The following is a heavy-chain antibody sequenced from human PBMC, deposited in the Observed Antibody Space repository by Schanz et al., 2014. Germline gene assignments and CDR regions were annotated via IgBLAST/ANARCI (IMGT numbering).Heavy chain of an antibody. J-gene: IGHJ4*02. CDR1: GYTFTDYG. CDR3: ARGRGFYDY. D-gene: IGHD3-10*01. CDR2: IRPDNGHT. V-gene: IGHV1-18*01. Sequence: QVQLVQSGGEMKKPGASVKVSCKASGYTFTDYGLSWVRQAPGQGLEWLGWIRPDNGHTTYSQKVRGRVSITADTSTNTAYMELSSLTSEDTAVHYCARGRGFYDYWGQGTLVTVSS.